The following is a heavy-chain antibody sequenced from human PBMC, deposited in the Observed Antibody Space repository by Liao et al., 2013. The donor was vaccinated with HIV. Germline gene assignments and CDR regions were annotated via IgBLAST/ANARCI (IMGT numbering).Heavy chain of an antibody. CDR2: IFASGTT. Sequence: QVQLQESGPGLAKPSETLSLTCTVSGGSISRYYWSWIRQPAGKGLEWIGRIFASGTTKYNPTLRSRVTMSLDMSKNQFSLNLSSVTAADTAVYYCARDADSSYYYYMDVWGNGTAVTVSS. D-gene: IGHD2-15*01. V-gene: IGHV4-4*07. CDR3: ARDADSSYYYYMDV. J-gene: IGHJ6*03. CDR1: GGSISRYY.